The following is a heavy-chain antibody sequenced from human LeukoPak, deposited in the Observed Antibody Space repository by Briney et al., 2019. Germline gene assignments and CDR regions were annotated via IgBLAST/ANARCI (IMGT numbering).Heavy chain of an antibody. D-gene: IGHD3-22*01. CDR1: GLTFSSYG. CDR3: ARDLGYYYAGSVYFRIRGMDV. V-gene: IGHV3-33*01. CDR2: IWYDGSNA. Sequence: PGTSLRLSCAASGLTFSSYGMHWVRQAPGQGLERVALIWYDGSNAHYTDSVKGRLTISRDNSKNTLYLQTNSLRGEDTAVYYCARDLGYYYAGSVYFRIRGMDVWGQGTTVTVSS. J-gene: IGHJ6*02.